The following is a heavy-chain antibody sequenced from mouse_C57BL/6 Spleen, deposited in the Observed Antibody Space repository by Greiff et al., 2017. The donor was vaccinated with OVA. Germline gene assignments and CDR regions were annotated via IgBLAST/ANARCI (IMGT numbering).Heavy chain of an antibody. CDR3: ARYGETVVALDYFDY. J-gene: IGHJ2*01. D-gene: IGHD1-1*01. CDR2: IYPGDGDT. V-gene: IGHV1-80*01. CDR1: GYAFSSYW. Sequence: QVQLQQSGAELVKPGASVKISCKASGYAFSSYWMNWVKQRPGKGLEWIGQIYPGDGDTNYNGKFKGKATLTADKSSSTAYMQLSSLTSEDSAVYFCARYGETVVALDYFDYWGQGTTLTVSS.